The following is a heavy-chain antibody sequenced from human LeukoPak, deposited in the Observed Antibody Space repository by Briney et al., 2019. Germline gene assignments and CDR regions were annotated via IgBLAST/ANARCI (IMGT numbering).Heavy chain of an antibody. CDR2: ISSSGSTI. CDR1: GFTFSDYY. V-gene: IGHV3-11*01. Sequence: GGSLRLSCAASGFTFSDYYMSWIRQTPGKGLEWVSYISSSGSTIYYADSVKGRFTISRDNAKNSLYLQMNSLRAEDTAVYYCASQRDYYDSSGYSYWGQGTLVTVSS. D-gene: IGHD3-22*01. J-gene: IGHJ4*02. CDR3: ASQRDYYDSSGYSY.